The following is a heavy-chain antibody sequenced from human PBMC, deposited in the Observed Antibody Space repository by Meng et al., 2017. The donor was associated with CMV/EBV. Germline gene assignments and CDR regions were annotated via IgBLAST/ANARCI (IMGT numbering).Heavy chain of an antibody. Sequence: GESLKISCAASGFTFDDYGMSWVRQAPGKGLEWVSGINWNGGSTGYADSVKGRFTISRDNAKNSLHLQMNSLRAEDTALYYCARVVISYDSSGYYVRVGYYFDYWGQGTLVTVSS. CDR1: GFTFDDYG. V-gene: IGHV3-20*04. D-gene: IGHD3-22*01. J-gene: IGHJ4*02. CDR2: INWNGGST. CDR3: ARVVISYDSSGYYVRVGYYFDY.